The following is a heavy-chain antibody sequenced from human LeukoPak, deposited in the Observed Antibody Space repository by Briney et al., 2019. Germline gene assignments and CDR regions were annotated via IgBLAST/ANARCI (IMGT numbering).Heavy chain of an antibody. Sequence: PETLSLTCTVSGASISSHCWSWIRQPPGMGLEWIAYVRDTGTSKDNPSLSSRVTLSADTSKNQLSLRLSSVTAADTAVYYCATIKRGSVFGYFDFWGQGILVTVSS. CDR2: VRDTGTS. CDR3: ATIKRGSVFGYFDF. V-gene: IGHV4-59*11. J-gene: IGHJ4*02. D-gene: IGHD5-12*01. CDR1: GASISSHC.